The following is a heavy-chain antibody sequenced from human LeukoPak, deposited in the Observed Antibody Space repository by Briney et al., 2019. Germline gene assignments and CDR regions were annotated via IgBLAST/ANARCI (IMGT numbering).Heavy chain of an antibody. D-gene: IGHD1-26*01. CDR2: ISNSGSGGNT. V-gene: IGHV3-23*01. CDR3: AKDRTAGASYWYFDL. CDR1: GFTVSSNY. Sequence: GGSLRLSCAASGFTVSSNYMSWARQAPGKGLEWVAGISNSGSGGNTYYADSVKGRFTISRDTSKNILFLQMNTLRAEDTAIYYCAKDRTAGASYWYFDLWGRGTLVTVSS. J-gene: IGHJ2*01.